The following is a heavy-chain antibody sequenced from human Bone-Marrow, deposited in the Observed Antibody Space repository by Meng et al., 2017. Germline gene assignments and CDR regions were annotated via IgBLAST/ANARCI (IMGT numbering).Heavy chain of an antibody. CDR3: ARQLGATDY. V-gene: IGHV3-30*01. D-gene: IGHD1-26*01. CDR1: GFSFSSYL. Sequence: QVRLGESGGGVVQPGRSLRLSCAASGFSFSSYLMHWVRQAPGKGLEWLAAISNDGSNTDYADSVKGRFTISRDNSKDTVFLQMNSLRIEDTAVYYCARQLGATDYWGQGTLVTVSS. J-gene: IGHJ4*02. CDR2: ISNDGSNT.